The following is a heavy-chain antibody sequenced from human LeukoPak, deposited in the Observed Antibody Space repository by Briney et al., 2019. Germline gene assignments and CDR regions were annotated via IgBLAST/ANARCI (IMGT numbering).Heavy chain of an antibody. V-gene: IGHV4-34*01. D-gene: IGHD4-17*01. J-gene: IGHJ4*02. Sequence: PSETLSLTCAVYGGSFSGYYWSWIRQPPGKGLEWIGDINHSGSTNYNPSPKSRVTISVDTSKNQFSLKLSSVTAADTAVYYCARGDMTTVTTPFDYWGQGTLVTVSS. CDR1: GGSFSGYY. CDR2: INHSGST. CDR3: ARGDMTTVTTPFDY.